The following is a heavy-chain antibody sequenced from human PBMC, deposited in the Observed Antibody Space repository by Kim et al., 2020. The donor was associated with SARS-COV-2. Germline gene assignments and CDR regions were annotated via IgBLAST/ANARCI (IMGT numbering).Heavy chain of an antibody. J-gene: IGHJ2*01. Sequence: QAYAQGLTGRFVFSLDTSGSTAYLQISSLRAEDTAVYFCATRYSSSYFDLWGRGTLVTVSS. CDR3: ATRYSSSYFDL. V-gene: IGHV7-4-1*02. D-gene: IGHD6-13*01. CDR2: Q.